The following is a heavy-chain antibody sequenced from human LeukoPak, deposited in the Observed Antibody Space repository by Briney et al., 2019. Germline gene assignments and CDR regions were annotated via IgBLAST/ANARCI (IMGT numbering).Heavy chain of an antibody. CDR3: AKVNLAWFDP. V-gene: IGHV3-23*01. CDR1: GFTLSNYG. D-gene: IGHD1-14*01. Sequence: PGVSLRLSCAASGFTLSNYGMNWVRQAPGKGLEWVSAISGSGGGTYYADSVKGRFTISRDNSKNTLYLQMNSLRAEDTAIYYCAKVNLAWFDPWGQGTLVTVSS. J-gene: IGHJ5*02. CDR2: ISGSGGGT.